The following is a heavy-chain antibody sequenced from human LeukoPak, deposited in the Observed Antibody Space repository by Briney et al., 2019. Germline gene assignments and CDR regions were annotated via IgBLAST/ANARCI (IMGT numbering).Heavy chain of an antibody. Sequence: GASVKVSCKASGGTFTSYGITWVRQAPGQGLEWMGRTIPIFGTGKYAQRFQGRVTISTDESTSTAYMEVSSLRAEDTALYYCAKDMSSRWELAAQDYWGQGTLVTVSS. D-gene: IGHD1-26*01. CDR1: GGTFTSYG. J-gene: IGHJ4*02. CDR3: AKDMSSRWELAAQDY. V-gene: IGHV1-69*05. CDR2: TIPIFGTG.